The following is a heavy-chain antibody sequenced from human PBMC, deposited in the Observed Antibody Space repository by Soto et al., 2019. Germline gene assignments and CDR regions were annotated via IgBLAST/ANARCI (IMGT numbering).Heavy chain of an antibody. Sequence: XSVKVSCKASVYSFTSYGISWVRQAPGQGLEWMGWISAYNGNTNYAQKLQGRVTMTTDTSTSTAYMELRSLRSDDTAVYYCARSVLDGEFDYWGQGPLVTVSS. J-gene: IGHJ4*02. CDR3: ARSVLDGEFDY. D-gene: IGHD1-1*01. CDR2: ISAYNGNT. CDR1: VYSFTSYG. V-gene: IGHV1-18*01.